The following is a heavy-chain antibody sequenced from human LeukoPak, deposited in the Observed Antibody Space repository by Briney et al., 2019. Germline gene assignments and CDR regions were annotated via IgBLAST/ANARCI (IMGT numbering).Heavy chain of an antibody. J-gene: IGHJ5*02. CDR2: IYSGGST. V-gene: IGHV3-53*01. CDR3: ARDSDSSGWLNWFDP. D-gene: IGHD6-19*01. Sequence: GGSLRLSCAAFGFTVSSNYMSWVRQAPGKGLEWVSVIYSGGSTYYADSVKGRFTISRDNSKNTLYLQMNSLRAEDTAVYYCARDSDSSGWLNWFDPWGQGTLVTVSS. CDR1: GFTVSSNY.